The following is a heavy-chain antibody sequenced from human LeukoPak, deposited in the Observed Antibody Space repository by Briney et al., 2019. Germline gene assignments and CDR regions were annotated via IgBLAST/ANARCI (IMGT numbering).Heavy chain of an antibody. J-gene: IGHJ4*02. D-gene: IGHD3-22*01. V-gene: IGHV3-21*01. Sequence: MTGGSLRLSCAASGFTFSSYSMNWVRQAPGKGLEWVSSISSSSSYIYYADSVKGRFTISRDNAKNSLYLQMNSLRGDDTAVYYCARLRRNSDSSGYYYYYDYWGQGTLVTVSS. CDR2: ISSSSSYI. CDR3: ARLRRNSDSSGYYYYYDY. CDR1: GFTFSSYS.